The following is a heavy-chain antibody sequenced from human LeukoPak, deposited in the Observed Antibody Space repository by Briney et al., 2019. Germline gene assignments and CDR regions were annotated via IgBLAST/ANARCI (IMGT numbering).Heavy chain of an antibody. CDR1: GFTFSDYY. D-gene: IGHD6-19*01. V-gene: IGHV3-11*04. CDR3: ARDRVTGSGWYGGMAY. Sequence: GGSLRLSCAASGFTFSDYYMSWIRQAPGKGLEWVSYISSSGSTIYYADSVKARFTISRDNSKNTLYLQMNSLRAEDTAVYYCARDRVTGSGWYGGMAYWGQGTLVTVSS. CDR2: ISSSGSTI. J-gene: IGHJ4*02.